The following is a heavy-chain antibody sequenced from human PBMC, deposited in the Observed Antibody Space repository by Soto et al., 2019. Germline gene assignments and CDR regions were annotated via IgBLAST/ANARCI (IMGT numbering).Heavy chain of an antibody. CDR1: GFTFSSYA. CDR3: AKDWWGYCSGGSCYGY. D-gene: IGHD2-15*01. CDR2: ISGSGGST. Sequence: GGSLRLSCAASGFTFSSYAMSWVRQAPGKGLEWVSAISGSGGSTYYADSVKGRFTISRDNSKNTLYLQMNSLRAEDTAVYYCAKDWWGYCSGGSCYGYWGQGTLVTVSS. J-gene: IGHJ4*02. V-gene: IGHV3-23*01.